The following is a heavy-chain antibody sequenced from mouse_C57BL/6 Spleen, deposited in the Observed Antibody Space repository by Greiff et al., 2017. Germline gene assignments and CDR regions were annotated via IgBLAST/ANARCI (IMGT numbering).Heavy chain of an antibody. CDR1: GFTFSDYG. D-gene: IGHD1-1*01. CDR3: ARLLRNYAMDY. Sequence: EVQLVESGGGLVKPGGSLKLSCAASGFTFSDYGMHWVRQAPEKGLEWVAYISSGSSTIYYADTVKGRFTISRDNAKNTQFLQMTNLRSEDTAMYYCARLLRNYAMDYWGQGTSVTVSA. CDR2: ISSGSSTI. J-gene: IGHJ4*01. V-gene: IGHV5-17*01.